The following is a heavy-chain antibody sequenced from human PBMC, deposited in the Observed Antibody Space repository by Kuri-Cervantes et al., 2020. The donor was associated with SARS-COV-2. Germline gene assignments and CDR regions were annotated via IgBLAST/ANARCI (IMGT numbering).Heavy chain of an antibody. J-gene: IGHJ6*04. Sequence: ASVKVSCKASAYNFTTYDIHWVRQATGHGLEWLGWMSPKSANTAYAQRFQDRISMTRNTSIRTAYMELRDLRAEDMAVYYCARGGLRFLEWLSPLWDVWGKGTTVTVSS. D-gene: IGHD3-3*01. CDR1: AYNFTTYD. V-gene: IGHV1-8*01. CDR2: MSPKSANT. CDR3: ARGGLRFLEWLSPLWDV.